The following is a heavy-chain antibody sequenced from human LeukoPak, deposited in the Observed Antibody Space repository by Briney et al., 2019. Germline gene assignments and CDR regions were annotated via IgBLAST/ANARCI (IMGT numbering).Heavy chain of an antibody. CDR2: IYTSGST. CDR1: GGSISSYY. J-gene: IGHJ4*02. Sequence: PSETLSLTCTVSGGSISSYYWSWIRQPAGKGLEWIGRIYTSGSTNYNPSLKSRVTMSVDTSKNQFSLKLSSVTAADTAVYYCARDVVGYCASTNCNPTDDYWGQGTLVTVSS. V-gene: IGHV4-4*07. D-gene: IGHD2-2*01. CDR3: ARDVVGYCASTNCNPTDDY.